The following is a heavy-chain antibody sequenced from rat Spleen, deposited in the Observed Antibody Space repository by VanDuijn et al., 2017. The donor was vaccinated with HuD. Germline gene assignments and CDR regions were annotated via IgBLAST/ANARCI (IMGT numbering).Heavy chain of an antibody. CDR2: ISYSGST. CDR3: TRRGYLPDWYFDF. V-gene: IGHV3-1*01. J-gene: IGHJ1*01. CDR1: GYSITSNY. Sequence: EVQLQESGPGLVKPSQSLSLTCSVTGYSITSNYWGWIRKFPGNKMEWMGYISYSGSTSYNPSLKSRISITRDTSKNQFFLQLNSVTTEDTATYYCTRRGYLPDWYFDFWGPGTMVTVSS. D-gene: IGHD4-4*01.